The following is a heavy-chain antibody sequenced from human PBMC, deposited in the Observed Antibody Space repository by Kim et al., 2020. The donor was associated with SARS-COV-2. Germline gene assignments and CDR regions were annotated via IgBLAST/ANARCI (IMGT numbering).Heavy chain of an antibody. CDR1: GFTFSSYI. J-gene: IGHJ4*02. CDR3: ARDQTITFGGVIAFDY. D-gene: IGHD3-16*02. V-gene: IGHV3-21*01. Sequence: GGSLRLSCAASGFTFSSYIMNWVRQAPGKGLEWVSSISSSSSYIYYADSVKGRFSISRDNAKNSLYLQMNSLRAEDTAVYYCARDQTITFGGVIAFDYWGQGTLVTVSS. CDR2: ISSSSSYI.